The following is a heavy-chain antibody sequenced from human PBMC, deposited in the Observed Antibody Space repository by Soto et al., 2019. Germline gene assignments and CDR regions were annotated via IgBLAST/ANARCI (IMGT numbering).Heavy chain of an antibody. Sequence: SVKVSCKASGGTFSSYAISWVRQAPGQGLEWMGGIIPIFGTANYAQKFQGRVTITADESTSTAYMELSSLRSEDTAVYYCARAGSYYGSGSPPYGMEVWGQGTTVTVSS. CDR1: GGTFSSYA. CDR3: ARAGSYYGSGSPPYGMEV. V-gene: IGHV1-69*13. D-gene: IGHD3-10*01. J-gene: IGHJ6*02. CDR2: IIPIFGTA.